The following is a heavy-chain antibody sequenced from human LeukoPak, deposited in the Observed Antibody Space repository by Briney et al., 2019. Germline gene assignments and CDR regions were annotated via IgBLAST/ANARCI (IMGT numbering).Heavy chain of an antibody. V-gene: IGHV4-59*01. J-gene: IGHJ5*02. CDR2: IYYSGST. CDR1: GGSISSYY. D-gene: IGHD3-10*01. Sequence: PSETLSLTCTVSGGSISSYYWSWIRQPPGKGLEWIGYIYYSGSTNYNPTLKSRVTISVDTSKNQFSLKLSSVTAADTAVYYCASTGSYYLNWFDPWGQGTLVTVSS. CDR3: ASTGSYYLNWFDP.